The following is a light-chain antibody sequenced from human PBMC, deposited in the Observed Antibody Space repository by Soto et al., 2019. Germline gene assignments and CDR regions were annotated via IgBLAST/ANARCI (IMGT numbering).Light chain of an antibody. Sequence: EIVLTQSPGTLSLSPGERATLSCRASQSVSSSYLAWYQQKPGQAPRLLIYGASSRATGIPDRFSGSGSGTDFTLTISRXEPEDFAVYYCQQYGSSQWTFGQGTKVDIK. CDR2: GAS. V-gene: IGKV3-20*01. CDR1: QSVSSSY. CDR3: QQYGSSQWT. J-gene: IGKJ1*01.